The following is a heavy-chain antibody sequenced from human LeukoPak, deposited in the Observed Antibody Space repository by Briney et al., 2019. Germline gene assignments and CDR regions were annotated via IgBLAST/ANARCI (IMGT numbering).Heavy chain of an antibody. J-gene: IGHJ6*03. D-gene: IGHD4-23*01. CDR2: ISSSSSTI. Sequence: GGSLRLSCAASGFTFSSYSMNWVRQAPGKGLEWVSYISSSSSTIYYADSVKGRFTISRDNAKNSLYLQMNSLRAEDTAVYYCAGNYGGNSFYYYYYMDVWGKGTTVTVSS. CDR3: AGNYGGNSFYYYYYMDV. CDR1: GFTFSSYS. V-gene: IGHV3-48*04.